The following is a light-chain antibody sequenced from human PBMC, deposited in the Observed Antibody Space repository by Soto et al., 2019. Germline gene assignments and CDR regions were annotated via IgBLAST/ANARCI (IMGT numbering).Light chain of an antibody. V-gene: IGKV1-12*01. CDR1: QGITSW. CDR2: RAS. J-gene: IGKJ4*01. Sequence: DIQMTQSRSSVSASVGDRVTITCRASQGITSWLAWYQQKPGKAPKLLIYRASNLQSGVPSRFSGSGSGTDFTLTISGLQPADFATYYCQQTTTFPLTFGGGTKVEIK. CDR3: QQTTTFPLT.